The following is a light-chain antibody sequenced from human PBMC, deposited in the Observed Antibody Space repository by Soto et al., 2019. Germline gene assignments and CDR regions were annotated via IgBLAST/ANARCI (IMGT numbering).Light chain of an antibody. CDR2: DAS. V-gene: IGKV3-11*01. CDR3: LQCGNWPLT. Sequence: EIVLTQSPATLSLSPGERATLSCRASQSISNLLAWFQQKPGQAPRLLIYDASNRATGIPARFSGSESGTDFTLTISSLEPEDFVVYYCLQCGNWPLTFGGGTKVEIK. J-gene: IGKJ4*01. CDR1: QSISNL.